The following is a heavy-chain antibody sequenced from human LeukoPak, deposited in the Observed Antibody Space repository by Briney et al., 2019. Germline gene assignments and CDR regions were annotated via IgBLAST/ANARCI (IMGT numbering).Heavy chain of an antibody. J-gene: IGHJ5*02. V-gene: IGHV3-21*01. D-gene: IGHD3-16*01. CDR2: ISSSSSYI. Sequence: GGSLRLSCAASGFIFRSYSMNWVRQAPGKGLEWVSSISSSSSYIYYADSVKGRFTISRDNARNSLFLQMNSLRVEDTAVYYCASQSYARFDPWGQGTLVTVSS. CDR1: GFIFRSYS. CDR3: ASQSYARFDP.